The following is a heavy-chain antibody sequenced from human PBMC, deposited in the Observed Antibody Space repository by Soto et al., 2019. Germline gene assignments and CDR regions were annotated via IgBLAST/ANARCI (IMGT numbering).Heavy chain of an antibody. J-gene: IGHJ4*02. CDR2: IYWDDDK. D-gene: IGHD4-17*01. Sequence: QITLKESGPTLVKPTQTLTLTCTFSGFSLSTSGVGVGWIRQPPGKALEWLALIYWDDDKRYSPSLKSRLTHTAXTSKNQVVLTMTNMDPVDTATYYCAHRQRTVYFDYWGQGTLVTVSS. CDR1: GFSLSTSGVG. CDR3: AHRQRTVYFDY. V-gene: IGHV2-5*02.